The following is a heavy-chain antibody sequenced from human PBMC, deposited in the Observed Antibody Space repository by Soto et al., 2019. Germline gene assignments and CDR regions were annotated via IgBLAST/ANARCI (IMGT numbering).Heavy chain of an antibody. J-gene: IGHJ4*02. Sequence: ETLSLTCTVSGGSISSYYWSWIRQPPGKGLEWIGYIYYSGSTKYNPSLKSRVTISVDTSKNQFSLRLTSVTAADTAVYYCARLGGYYQAFDSWGQGTLVTVSS. CDR1: GGSISSYY. V-gene: IGHV4-59*08. D-gene: IGHD3-22*01. CDR3: ARLGGYYQAFDS. CDR2: IYYSGST.